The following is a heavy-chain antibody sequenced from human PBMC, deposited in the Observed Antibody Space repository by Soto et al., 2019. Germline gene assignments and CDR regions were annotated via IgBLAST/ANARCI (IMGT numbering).Heavy chain of an antibody. CDR2: IGHLETT. CDR1: GVAMTDGGYS. J-gene: IGHJ4*02. V-gene: IGHV4-30-2*06. Sequence: PSETLSLSCPPAGVAMTDGGYSWSWIRQSAEKGMEWLGYIGHLETTYYNQSFKSRLSLSRDRPRNQCSLSRRSMTAADKAVYYCAGGGGYDSFDFWGQG. CDR3: AGGGGYDSFDF. D-gene: IGHD2-15*01.